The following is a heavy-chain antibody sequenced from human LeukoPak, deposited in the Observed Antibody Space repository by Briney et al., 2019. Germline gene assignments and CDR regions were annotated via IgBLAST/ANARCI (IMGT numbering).Heavy chain of an antibody. CDR2: IYYSGST. J-gene: IGHJ3*02. CDR3: ARDSASTGYMNAFDI. D-gene: IGHD3-22*01. V-gene: IGHV4-61*08. CDR1: GVSVTNSGYY. Sequence: SETLSLTCTVSGVSVTNSGYYWSWVRQPPGKGLEYIGYIYYSGSTNYNPSLKSRVTISVDTSKNQFSLKLRSVTAADTAVYYCARDSASTGYMNAFDIWGQGTMVTVSS.